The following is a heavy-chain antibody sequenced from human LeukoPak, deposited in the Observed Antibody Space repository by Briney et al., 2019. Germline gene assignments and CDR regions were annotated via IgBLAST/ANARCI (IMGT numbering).Heavy chain of an antibody. V-gene: IGHV3-9*01. CDR2: ISWNSGSI. D-gene: IGHD2-2*01. CDR3: AKGDGCSSTSCYALSDY. Sequence: GGSLRLSCAASGFSFDDYAMHWVRQAPGKGLEWVSGISWNSGSIGYADSVKGRFTISRDNAKNSLYLQMNSLRAEGTALYYCAKGDGCSSTSCYALSDYSGQGTLVTVSA. CDR1: GFSFDDYA. J-gene: IGHJ4*02.